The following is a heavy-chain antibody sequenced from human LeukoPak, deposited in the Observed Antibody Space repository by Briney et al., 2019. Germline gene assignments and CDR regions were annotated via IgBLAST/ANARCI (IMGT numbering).Heavy chain of an antibody. CDR1: GFTFSSHT. J-gene: IGHJ5*01. Sequence: PGGSLRLSCAASGFTFSSHTMNWVRQAPGKGLEWVSSISSSSSYIHYADSVKGRFTISRDNAKNSLYLRMNSLRAEDTAVYYCARNYDFWSGYFNSVDSWGQGTLVTVSS. CDR2: ISSSSSYI. D-gene: IGHD3-3*01. CDR3: ARNYDFWSGYFNSVDS. V-gene: IGHV3-21*01.